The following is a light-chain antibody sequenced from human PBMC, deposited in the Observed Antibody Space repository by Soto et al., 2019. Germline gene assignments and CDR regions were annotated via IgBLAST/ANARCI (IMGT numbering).Light chain of an antibody. Sequence: EIVMTQSPATLSVSPGERATLSCRASQSVSSNLAWYQQKPGQAPRLLIYDASTRASGIPARFSGSGSGTEFTHTISSLQSEDVAVYYCQQYDNGPPYTFGQGTKLEIK. V-gene: IGKV3-15*01. CDR2: DAS. J-gene: IGKJ2*01. CDR3: QQYDNGPPYT. CDR1: QSVSSN.